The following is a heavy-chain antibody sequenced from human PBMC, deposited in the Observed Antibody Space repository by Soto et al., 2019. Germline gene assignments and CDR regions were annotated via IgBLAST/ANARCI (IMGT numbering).Heavy chain of an antibody. J-gene: IGHJ2*01. CDR1: GGTFSSYT. D-gene: IGHD3-22*01. CDR2: ISPIFGTP. CDR3: ASTKYDSSAYYYWYLGL. V-gene: IGHV1-69*06. Sequence: QVQLVQSGAEVKKPGSSVTVSCKASGGTFSSYTISWVRQAPGQGLEWMAGISPIFGTPIYAQKFQDRVTITADTSANTVYLELSSLRSEDTAVYYCASTKYDSSAYYYWYLGLWGRGTLVTVSS.